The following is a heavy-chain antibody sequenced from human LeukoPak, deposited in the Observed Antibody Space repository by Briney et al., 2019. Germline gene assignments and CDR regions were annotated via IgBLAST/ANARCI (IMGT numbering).Heavy chain of an antibody. J-gene: IGHJ4*02. Sequence: PGGSLRLSCAVSRFTFTDYTMNWVRQAPGKGLEWVSSISSSSSYINYADSVKGRFTISRDNSKNTLYLQMNSLRAEDTAVYYCARALSAMVPDYWGQGTLLTVSS. D-gene: IGHD5-18*01. V-gene: IGHV3-21*01. CDR3: ARALSAMVPDY. CDR2: ISSSSSYI. CDR1: RFTFTDYT.